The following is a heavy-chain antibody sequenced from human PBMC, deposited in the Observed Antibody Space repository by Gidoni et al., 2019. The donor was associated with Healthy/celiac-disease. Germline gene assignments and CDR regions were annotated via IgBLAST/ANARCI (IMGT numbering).Heavy chain of an antibody. CDR1: GFTFSSYA. J-gene: IGHJ4*02. CDR2: ISGSGGST. CDR3: AKGTSRALASFDHFDY. Sequence: EVQLLESGGGLVQPGGSLRLSCAAAGFTFSSYAMSWVRQAPGKGLEWVSAISGSGGSTYYADSVKGRFTISRDNSKNTLYLQMNSLRAEDTAVYYCAKGTSRALASFDHFDYWGQGTLVTVSS. V-gene: IGHV3-23*01.